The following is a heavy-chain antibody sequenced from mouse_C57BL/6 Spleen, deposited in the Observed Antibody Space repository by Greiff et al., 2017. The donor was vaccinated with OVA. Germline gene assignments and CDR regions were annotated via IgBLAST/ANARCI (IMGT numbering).Heavy chain of an antibody. CDR3: TRRIPSYLTEGFDY. Sequence: DVKLVESGGGLVQPGGSMKLSCAASGFTFSDAWMDWVRQSPEKGLEWVAEIRNKANNHATYYAESVKGRFTISRDDSKSSVYLQMNSLRAEDTGIYYCTRRIPSYLTEGFDYWGQGTTLTVSS. CDR1: GFTFSDAW. CDR2: IRNKANNHAT. J-gene: IGHJ2*01. D-gene: IGHD5-1*01. V-gene: IGHV6-6*01.